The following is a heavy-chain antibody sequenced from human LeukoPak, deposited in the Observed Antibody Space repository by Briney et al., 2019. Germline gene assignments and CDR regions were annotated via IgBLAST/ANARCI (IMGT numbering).Heavy chain of an antibody. CDR2: ISYSGGT. CDR3: ARVPDSSGYFYYFDY. J-gene: IGHJ4*02. Sequence: SETLSLTCAVYGGSFSGYYWSWIRQPPGKGLEWIGYISYSGGTTYNPSLKSRVTISLDTSKNQFSLKLSSVTAADTALFYCARVPDSSGYFYYFDYWGQGTLVTVSS. D-gene: IGHD3-22*01. CDR1: GGSFSGYY. V-gene: IGHV4-59*01.